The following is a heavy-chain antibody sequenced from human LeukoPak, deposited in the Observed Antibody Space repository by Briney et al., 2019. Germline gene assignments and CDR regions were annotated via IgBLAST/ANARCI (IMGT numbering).Heavy chain of an antibody. D-gene: IGHD3-16*01. J-gene: IGHJ4*02. CDR1: GGSITGYY. Sequence: PSETLSLTCTVSGGSITGYYWSWIRQPPGKGLEWIGYIYYGGGPKYNPSLKSRVTVSVDTSKNQFYLNLSSLTAADTAVYYCARHVGKWGFDFWGQGTLVTVSS. CDR2: IYYGGGP. CDR3: ARHVGKWGFDF. V-gene: IGHV4-59*08.